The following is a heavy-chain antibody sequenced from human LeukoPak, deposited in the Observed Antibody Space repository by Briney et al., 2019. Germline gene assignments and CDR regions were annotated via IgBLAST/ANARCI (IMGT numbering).Heavy chain of an antibody. V-gene: IGHV3-30*18. J-gene: IGHJ6*02. CDR3: AKDQAYYYYGMDV. Sequence: GRSLRLSCAVSGSTFSSYGMHWVRQAPGKGLEWVAVISYDGSNKYYADSVKGRFTISRDNSKNTLYLQMNSLRAEDTAVYYCAKDQAYYYYGMDVWGQGTTVTVSS. CDR2: ISYDGSNK. CDR1: GSTFSSYG.